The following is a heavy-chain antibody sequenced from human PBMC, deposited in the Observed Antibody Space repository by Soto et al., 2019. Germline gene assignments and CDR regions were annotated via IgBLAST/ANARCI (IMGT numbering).Heavy chain of an antibody. Sequence: PGGSLRLSCAASGFTFSSYGMHWVRQAPGKGLEWVAVISYDGSNKYYADSVKGRFTISRDNSKNTLYLQMNSLRAEDTAVYYCANPLGGSGPLAYWGQGTLVTVSS. CDR2: ISYDGSNK. CDR1: GFTFSSYG. CDR3: ANPLGGSGPLAY. V-gene: IGHV3-30*18. D-gene: IGHD3-10*01. J-gene: IGHJ4*02.